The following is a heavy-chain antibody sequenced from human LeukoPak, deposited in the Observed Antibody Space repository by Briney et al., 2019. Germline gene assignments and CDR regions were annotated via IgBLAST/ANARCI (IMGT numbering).Heavy chain of an antibody. CDR1: GFTFSSYS. D-gene: IGHD6-13*01. V-gene: IGHV3-21*01. CDR2: ISSSSSYI. CDR3: ARGGIASPGKTSLWD. Sequence: GGSLRLSCAASGFTFSSYSMNWVRQAPGKGLEWVSSISSSSSYIYYADSVKGRFTISRDNAKNSLYLQMNSLRAEDTAVYNCARGGIASPGKTSLWDWGQGTLVTVSS. J-gene: IGHJ4*02.